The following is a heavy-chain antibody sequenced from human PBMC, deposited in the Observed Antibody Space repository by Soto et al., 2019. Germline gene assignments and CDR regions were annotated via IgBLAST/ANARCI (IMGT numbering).Heavy chain of an antibody. Sequence: QVLLQESGPGLVKPSETLSLTCTVSGGSISNYYWTWIRQPAGKGLEWIGRIYTSGTTNYNPSLKSRVTMLIDTSKNQFSLRLSSVTAADTALYYCARQRTYSSSWYDYWGQGTLVTVS. CDR1: GGSISNYY. V-gene: IGHV4-4*07. J-gene: IGHJ4*02. CDR2: IYTSGTT. CDR3: ARQRTYSSSWYDY. D-gene: IGHD6-13*01.